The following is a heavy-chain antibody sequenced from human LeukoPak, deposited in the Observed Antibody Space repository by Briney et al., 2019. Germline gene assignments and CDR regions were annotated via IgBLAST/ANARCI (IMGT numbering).Heavy chain of an antibody. CDR3: ARDPEIKTGFDY. D-gene: IGHD3-10*01. Sequence: PGGSLRLSCAASGFTFSSYSMNWVRQAPGKGLEWVSSISSSSSYIYYADSVKGRFTISRDNAKNSLYLQMNSLRAEDTAVYYCARDPEIKTGFDYWGQGTLVTVSS. J-gene: IGHJ4*02. V-gene: IGHV3-21*01. CDR1: GFTFSSYS. CDR2: ISSSSSYI.